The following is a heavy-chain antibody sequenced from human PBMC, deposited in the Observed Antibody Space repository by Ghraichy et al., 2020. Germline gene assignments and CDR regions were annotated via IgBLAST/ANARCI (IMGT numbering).Heavy chain of an antibody. CDR1: GGSISSYY. V-gene: IGHV4-59*01. J-gene: IGHJ3*02. Sequence: SETLSLTCTVSGGSISSYYWSWIRQPPGKGLEWIGYIYYSGSTNYNPSLKSRVTISVDTSKNQFSLKLSSVTAADTAVYYCARDFGPDYGDYVGAFDIWGQGTMVTVSS. D-gene: IGHD4-17*01. CDR2: IYYSGST. CDR3: ARDFGPDYGDYVGAFDI.